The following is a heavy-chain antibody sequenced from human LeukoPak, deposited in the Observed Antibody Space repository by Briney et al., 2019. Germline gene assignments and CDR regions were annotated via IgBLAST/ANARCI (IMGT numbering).Heavy chain of an antibody. J-gene: IGHJ3*02. CDR1: GGTFSSYA. CDR2: IIPIFGTA. D-gene: IGHD2-21*02. CDR3: ARDSCGGDCYPGSYAFDI. V-gene: IGHV1-69*05. Sequence: ASVKVSCKASGGTFSSYAISWVRQAPGQGLEWMGGIIPIFGTASYAQKFQGRVTITTDESTSTACMELSSLRSEDTAVYYCARDSCGGDCYPGSYAFDIWGQGTMVTVSS.